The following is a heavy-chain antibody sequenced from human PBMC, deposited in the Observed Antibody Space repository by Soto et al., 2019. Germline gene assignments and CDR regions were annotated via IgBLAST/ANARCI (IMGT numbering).Heavy chain of an antibody. CDR3: AKNEYYYDSSGYYSNWPDY. D-gene: IGHD3-22*01. J-gene: IGHJ4*02. Sequence: ASVKVSCKASGYTFTSYGLSWVRQAPGQGLEWMGRISAYNYNTNYAQKLQGRVTMTTDTSTSTAYMELRSLRAEDTAVYYCAKNEYYYDSSGYYSNWPDYWGQGTLVTVSS. CDR2: ISAYNYNT. V-gene: IGHV1-18*01. CDR1: GYTFTSYG.